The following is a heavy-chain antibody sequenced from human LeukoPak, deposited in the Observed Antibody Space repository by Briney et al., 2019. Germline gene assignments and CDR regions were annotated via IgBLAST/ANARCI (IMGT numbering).Heavy chain of an antibody. J-gene: IGHJ3*02. V-gene: IGHV1-69*13. D-gene: IGHD3-22*01. CDR1: GGTFSSYA. CDR3: ARDTPSPPDYYDSNDYYSHAFDI. Sequence: GASVKVSCKASGGTFSSYAISWVRQAPGQGLEWMGGIIPIFGTANYAQKFQGRVTITADESTSTAYMELSSLRSEDTAVYYCARDTPSPPDYYDSNDYYSHAFDIWGQGTVVTVSS. CDR2: IIPIFGTA.